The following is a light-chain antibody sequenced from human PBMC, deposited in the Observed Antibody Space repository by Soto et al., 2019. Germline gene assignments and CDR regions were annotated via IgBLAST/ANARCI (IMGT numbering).Light chain of an antibody. CDR3: QQYNSYET. CDR2: KAS. Sequence: DIQMTQSPSTLSASVGDRVTITCRSSQSISSWLAWYQQKPGKAPKLLIYKASSLESGVPSRFSGSGSGTEFTLTISSLQPDDFATYSCQQYNSYETFGQGTKVEIK. CDR1: QSISSW. J-gene: IGKJ1*01. V-gene: IGKV1-5*03.